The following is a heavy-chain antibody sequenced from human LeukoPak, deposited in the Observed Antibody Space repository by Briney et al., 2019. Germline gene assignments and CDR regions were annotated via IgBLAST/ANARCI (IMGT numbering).Heavy chain of an antibody. CDR1: GYSFTSYW. CDR3: ARGYCSGGGCFSSKYYYYYYGMDV. J-gene: IGHJ6*02. V-gene: IGHV5-51*01. CDR2: IYPGDSDT. D-gene: IGHD2-15*01. Sequence: GESLKISCKASGYSFTSYWIAWVRQMPGKGLEWMGIIYPGDSDTRYSPSFQGQVTISADKSISTAYLQWSSLKASDTAMYFCARGYCSGGGCFSSKYYYYYYGMDVWGQGTTVTVSS.